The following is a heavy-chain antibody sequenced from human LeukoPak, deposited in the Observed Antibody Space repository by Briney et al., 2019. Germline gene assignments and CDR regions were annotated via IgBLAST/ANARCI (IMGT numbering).Heavy chain of an antibody. CDR3: ARDLEGRGAFDI. Sequence: GESLRLSCAASGFTFSSYAMHWVRQAPGKGLEYVSAISSNGGSTYYANSVKGRFTISRDNSKNTLYLQMGSLRAEDMAVYYCARDLEGRGAFDIWGQGTMVTVSS. V-gene: IGHV3-64*01. CDR2: ISSNGGST. J-gene: IGHJ3*02. D-gene: IGHD3-3*01. CDR1: GFTFSSYA.